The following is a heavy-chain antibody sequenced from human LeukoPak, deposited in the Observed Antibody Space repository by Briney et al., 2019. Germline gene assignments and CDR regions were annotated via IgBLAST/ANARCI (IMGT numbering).Heavy chain of an antibody. D-gene: IGHD2-15*01. CDR3: GRGGRYCSGGSCYSDYYYGMDV. J-gene: IGHJ6*01. V-gene: IGHV3-53*05. CDR1: GFTLSSNY. Sequence: GGSLRLSCAASGFTLSSNYMSWVRQAPGEGLGWVSVIYSGGSTYYADSVKGRFTISRDNSKNKLYLQMNSLRAEDTAVYYCGRGGRYCSGGSCYSDYYYGMDVWGQGTKVTVCS. CDR2: IYSGGST.